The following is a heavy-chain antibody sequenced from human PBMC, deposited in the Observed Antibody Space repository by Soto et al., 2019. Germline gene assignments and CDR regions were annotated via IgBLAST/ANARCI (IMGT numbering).Heavy chain of an antibody. CDR3: ARDQGGEFLKGSGMDV. V-gene: IGHV4-59*01. J-gene: IGHJ6*02. D-gene: IGHD3-10*01. CDR2: IYYSGET. Sequence: QVQLQESGPGLVKPSETLSLTCTVSGDSISRYYWSWIRLSPGKGLEWIGYIYYSGETNYNPSVKSRVTISVDRTKNQFSLQLSSVTAADTAVYYCARDQGGEFLKGSGMDVWGRGTTVTVSS. CDR1: GDSISRYY.